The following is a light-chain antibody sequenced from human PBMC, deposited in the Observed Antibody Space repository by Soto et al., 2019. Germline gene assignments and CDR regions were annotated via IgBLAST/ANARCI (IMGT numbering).Light chain of an antibody. J-gene: IGKJ2*01. V-gene: IGKV3-15*01. CDR3: QQYNDFPGYT. CDR2: GAS. CDR1: QSVSSN. Sequence: EIVMTQSPATLSVSPGERATLSCRASQSVSSNLAWYQQKLGQAPRLLIYGASTRATGIPARFSGSGSGTEFTLTISSLQSEDFAVYYCQQYNDFPGYTFGQGTKLEIK.